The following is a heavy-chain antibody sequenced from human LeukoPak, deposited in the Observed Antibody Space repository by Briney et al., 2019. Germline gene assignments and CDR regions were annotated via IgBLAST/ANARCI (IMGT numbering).Heavy chain of an antibody. CDR2: IYYSGST. D-gene: IGHD6-13*01. CDR1: GGSISSSSYY. CDR3: ARDYSPLAGIAAAESWFDP. V-gene: IGHV4-39*07. J-gene: IGHJ5*02. Sequence: PSETLSLTCTVSGGSISSSSYYWGWIRQPPGKGLEWIGSIYYSGSTYYNPSLKSRVTISVDTSKNQFSLKLSFVTAADTAVYYCARDYSPLAGIAAAESWFDPWGQGTLVTVSS.